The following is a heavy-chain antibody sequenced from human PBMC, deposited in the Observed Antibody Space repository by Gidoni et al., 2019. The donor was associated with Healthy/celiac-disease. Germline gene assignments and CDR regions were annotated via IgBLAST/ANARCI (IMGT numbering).Heavy chain of an antibody. V-gene: IGHV3-66*01. Sequence: SSNYMSWVRQAPGKGLEWFSVISSGGSTYYADSVKGRFTRSRDNSKNTLYLQMNSLRAEDTAVYYCARAPYDFWSGLPYYYYGMDVWGQGTTVTVSS. CDR3: ARAPYDFWSGLPYYYYGMDV. D-gene: IGHD3-3*01. CDR2: ISSGGST. CDR1: SSNY. J-gene: IGHJ6*02.